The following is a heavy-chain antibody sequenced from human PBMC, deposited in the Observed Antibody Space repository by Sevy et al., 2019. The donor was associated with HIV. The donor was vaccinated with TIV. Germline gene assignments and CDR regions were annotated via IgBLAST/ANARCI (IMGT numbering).Heavy chain of an antibody. Sequence: GGSLRLSCAASGFPFSSYAMSWVRQAPGKGLEWVSTLIGGGSRTYYADSVTGRFIISRDNSRNTLYLQMNSLRAEDTAIYYGAKRRVQSGLSGGGANYGMDVWGRGTTVTVSS. V-gene: IGHV3-23*01. CDR3: AKRRVQSGLSGGGANYGMDV. D-gene: IGHD2-8*02. CDR2: LIGGGSRT. J-gene: IGHJ6*02. CDR1: GFPFSSYA.